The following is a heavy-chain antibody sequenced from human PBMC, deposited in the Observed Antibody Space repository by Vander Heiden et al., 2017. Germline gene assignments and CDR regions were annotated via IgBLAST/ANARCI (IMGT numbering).Heavy chain of an antibody. J-gene: IGHJ5*02. CDR1: GFTFSSYA. V-gene: IGHV3-23*01. Sequence: EVQLLESGGGLVQPGGSLRLSCAASGFTFSSYAMSWVRQAPGKGLEWVSAISGSGGRTYYADSVKGRFTISRDNSKNTLYLQMNSLRAEDTAVYYCAKIRRYFDWPAGGWFDPWGQGTLVTVSS. CDR2: ISGSGGRT. D-gene: IGHD3-9*01. CDR3: AKIRRYFDWPAGGWFDP.